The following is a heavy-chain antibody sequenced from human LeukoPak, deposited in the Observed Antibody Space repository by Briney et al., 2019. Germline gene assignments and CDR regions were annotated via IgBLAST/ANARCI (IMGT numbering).Heavy chain of an antibody. CDR1: GYTFTSYY. Sequence: GASVKVSCKATGYTFTSYYMHWVRQAPGQGLEWMGIINPSGGSTSYAHKFQGRVTMTRDMSTSTVYMELSSLRSEDTAVYYCARSFGASQQYSSSWYFYYMDVWGKGTTVTVSS. D-gene: IGHD6-13*01. J-gene: IGHJ6*03. CDR2: INPSGGST. V-gene: IGHV1-46*01. CDR3: ARSFGASQQYSSSWYFYYMDV.